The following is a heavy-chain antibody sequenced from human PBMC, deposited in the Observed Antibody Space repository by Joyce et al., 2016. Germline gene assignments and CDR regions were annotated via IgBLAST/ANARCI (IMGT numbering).Heavy chain of an antibody. J-gene: IGHJ3*01. CDR2: IKQDGSAV. V-gene: IGHV3-7*01. CDR3: ARGKAFDV. CDR1: GFTFSGNS. Sequence: EVQLVESGGGLVQPGGSLRLSCAASGFTFSGNSMSWLRQAPGGGLGWVANIKQDGSAVYYLDSVKGRFTVSRDNARSLVHLQMVSLRVEDTALYYCARGKAFDVWGQGTMVTVSS.